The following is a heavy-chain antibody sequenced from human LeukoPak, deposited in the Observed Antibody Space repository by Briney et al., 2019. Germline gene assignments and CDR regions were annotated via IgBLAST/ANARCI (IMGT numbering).Heavy chain of an antibody. Sequence: ASVKVSCKASGYTFTRYYMHWVRQAPGQGLEWMGIINPSGGSTSYAQKFQGRVTMTRDTSTSTVYMELSSLRSEDTAVYYCARPRLWFGGSRGAFDIWGQGTKVTVSS. V-gene: IGHV1-46*01. J-gene: IGHJ3*02. D-gene: IGHD3-10*01. CDR3: ARPRLWFGGSRGAFDI. CDR1: GYTFTRYY. CDR2: INPSGGST.